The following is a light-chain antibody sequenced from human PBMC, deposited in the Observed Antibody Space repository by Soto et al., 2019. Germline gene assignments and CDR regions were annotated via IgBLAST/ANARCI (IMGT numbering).Light chain of an antibody. J-gene: IGKJ2*01. CDR3: QQLGNSPYT. CDR2: GAS. Sequence: EIVLTQSPGTLSLSPGERATLSCRASQSVSSSYLAWYQQKPGQTPRLLIYGASSRATGIPDRFSGSGSGTDFTLTISRLEPEDFAVYYCQQLGNSPYTFGRGTKLDIK. CDR1: QSVSSSY. V-gene: IGKV3-20*01.